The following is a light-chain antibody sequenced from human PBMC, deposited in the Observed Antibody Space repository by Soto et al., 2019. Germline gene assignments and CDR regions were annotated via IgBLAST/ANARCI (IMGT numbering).Light chain of an antibody. CDR2: EGS. CDR3: CSFAGSIWV. Sequence: QSVLTQPASVSGSPGQSITISCTGTSSDIGSYNLVSWYQQHPGTAPKLIIYEGSRRPSGVSNRFSSSKSGNTASLTISGLQAEDEADYYCCSFAGSIWVFGGGTKLTVL. J-gene: IGLJ3*02. CDR1: SSDIGSYNL. V-gene: IGLV2-23*01.